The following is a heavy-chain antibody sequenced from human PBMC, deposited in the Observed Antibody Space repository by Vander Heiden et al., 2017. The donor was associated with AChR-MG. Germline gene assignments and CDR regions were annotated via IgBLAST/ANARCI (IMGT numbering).Heavy chain of an antibody. CDR1: GFTFSSSE. CDR2: ISSSGSTI. Sequence: EVQLVESGGGLVQPGGSLRLSCAASGFTFSSSEMNWVRQAPGKGLEWVSYISSSGSTIYYADSVKGRFTISRDNAKNSLYLQMNSLRAEDTAVYYCARRGPERYFDWFNWFDPWGQGTLVTVSS. J-gene: IGHJ5*02. V-gene: IGHV3-48*03. CDR3: ARRGPERYFDWFNWFDP. D-gene: IGHD3-9*01.